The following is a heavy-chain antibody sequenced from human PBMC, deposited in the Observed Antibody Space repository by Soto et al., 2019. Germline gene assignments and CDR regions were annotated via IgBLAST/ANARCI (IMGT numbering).Heavy chain of an antibody. CDR3: ARRIYYLDF. J-gene: IGHJ4*02. CDR2: ITTYKGDT. Sequence: APVKVSCKASGYTFTTYGITWVRQAPGQGLEWMGYITTYKGDTNYAQKFQGRVTMTTDTSTSTAYMELRGLTSDDTAMYYCARRIYYLDFWGQGTPVTVSS. V-gene: IGHV1-18*04. CDR1: GYTFTTYG. D-gene: IGHD3-3*02.